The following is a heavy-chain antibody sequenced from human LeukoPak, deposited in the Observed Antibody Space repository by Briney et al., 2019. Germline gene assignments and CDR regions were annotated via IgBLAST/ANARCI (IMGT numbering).Heavy chain of an antibody. CDR1: GGSISSYY. V-gene: IGHV4-4*07. J-gene: IGHJ5*02. Sequence: SETLSLTCTVSGGSISSYYWSWIRQPAGKGLEWIGRIYTSGTTHYNPSLKSRVTMSVDTSKNQFSLKLSSVTAADTAVYYCARGRLGYCSGGSCSHLDPWGQGTLVTVSS. CDR3: ARGRLGYCSGGSCSHLDP. CDR2: IYTSGTT. D-gene: IGHD2-15*01.